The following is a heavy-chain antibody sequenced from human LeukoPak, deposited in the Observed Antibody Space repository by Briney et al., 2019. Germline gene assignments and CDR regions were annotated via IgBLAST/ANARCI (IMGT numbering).Heavy chain of an antibody. D-gene: IGHD2-15*01. CDR2: IWYDGSNK. CDR1: GFTFSSYG. Sequence: GGSLRLSCAASGFTFSSYGMHWVRQAPGKGLEWVAVIWYDGSNKYYADSVKGRFTISRDNSKNTLYLQMNSLRAEDTAVYYCARVKADRGCSGGSCPYMDVWGKGTTVTVSS. V-gene: IGHV3-33*01. CDR3: ARVKADRGCSGGSCPYMDV. J-gene: IGHJ6*03.